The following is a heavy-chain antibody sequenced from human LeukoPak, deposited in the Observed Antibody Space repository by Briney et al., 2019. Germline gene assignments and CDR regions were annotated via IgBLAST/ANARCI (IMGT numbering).Heavy chain of an antibody. Sequence: GGSLRLSCAASGFTFSSYEMNWVRQAPGKGLEWVSYISSSGSTIYYADSVKGRFTISRDNAKNSLYLQMNSLRAEDTAVYYCARDPGSEVVVAAPYWGQGTLVTVSP. CDR1: GFTFSSYE. CDR2: ISSSGSTI. J-gene: IGHJ4*02. D-gene: IGHD2-15*01. V-gene: IGHV3-48*03. CDR3: ARDPGSEVVVAAPY.